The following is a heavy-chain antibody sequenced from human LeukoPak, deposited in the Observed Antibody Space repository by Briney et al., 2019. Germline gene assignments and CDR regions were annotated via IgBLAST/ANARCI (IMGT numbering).Heavy chain of an antibody. Sequence: ASVKLSCKVSGYALTELSMHWVRQATGQGLEWTGWMDPNSGNTGYAHKFQGRVTITRNISISTAYMELNRLRCEDTGVYYGERCGLRSLKWLFVYSVQGRILTVSS. J-gene: IGHJ4*02. CDR2: MDPNSGNT. CDR3: ERCGLRSLKWLFVY. V-gene: IGHV1-8*03. CDR1: GYALTELS. D-gene: IGHD3-3*01.